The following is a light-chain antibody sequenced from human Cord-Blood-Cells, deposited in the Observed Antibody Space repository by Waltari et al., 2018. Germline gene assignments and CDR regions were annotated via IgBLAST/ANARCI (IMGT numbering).Light chain of an antibody. J-gene: IGKJ1*01. CDR1: QRGSSY. V-gene: IGKV3-11*01. CDR3: QQRSNWPT. CDR2: EAS. Sequence: EIVLTQSPAPMSLSPGERATLSCRASQRGSSYLAWYQQKPGQAPRLLIHEASNRATGIPARFSGSGSGTDFTLTISSLEPEDFAVYYCQQRSNWPTFGQGTKVEIK.